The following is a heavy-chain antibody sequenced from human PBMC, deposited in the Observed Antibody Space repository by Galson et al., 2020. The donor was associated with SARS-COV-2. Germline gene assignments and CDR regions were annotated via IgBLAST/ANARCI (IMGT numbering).Heavy chain of an antibody. Sequence: GESLKISCAASGFTFSSYAMHWVRQAPGKGLEWVAVISYDGSNKYYADSVKGRFTISRDNSKNTLYLQMNSLRAEDTAVYYCARSGSGSYPTNWFDPWGQGTLVTVSS. V-gene: IGHV3-30*04. CDR3: ARSGSGSYPTNWFDP. CDR1: GFTFSSYA. CDR2: ISYDGSNK. J-gene: IGHJ5*02. D-gene: IGHD3-10*01.